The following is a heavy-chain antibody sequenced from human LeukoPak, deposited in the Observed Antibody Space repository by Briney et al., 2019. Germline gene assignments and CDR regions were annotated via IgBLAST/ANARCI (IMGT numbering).Heavy chain of an antibody. CDR1: GYTFTGHY. V-gene: IGHV1-2*02. CDR3: ARDHNWGPDY. D-gene: IGHD7-27*01. Sequence: ASVKVSCKASGYTFTGHYMHWVRQAPGQGLEWRGWIKPDTGVTYYAQNFQGRFTMATDTSISTVYMELSSLRSDDTAVYYCARDHNWGPDYWGQGTLVTVSS. J-gene: IGHJ4*02. CDR2: IKPDTGVT.